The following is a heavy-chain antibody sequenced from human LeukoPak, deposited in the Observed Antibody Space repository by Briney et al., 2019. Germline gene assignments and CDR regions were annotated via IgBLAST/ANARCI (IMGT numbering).Heavy chain of an antibody. V-gene: IGHV3-74*01. D-gene: IGHD3-16*01. CDR2: IRTDGGST. CDR1: GFSFSTYW. Sequence: GGSLRLSCAASGFSFSTYWMHWVRQAPGKGLAWVSRIRTDGGSTYYADSVKGRFTVSRDNAKNTLDLQMSSLRVEDTAVYYCATDRAWGGFDNWGQGTLVTVSS. J-gene: IGHJ4*02. CDR3: ATDRAWGGFDN.